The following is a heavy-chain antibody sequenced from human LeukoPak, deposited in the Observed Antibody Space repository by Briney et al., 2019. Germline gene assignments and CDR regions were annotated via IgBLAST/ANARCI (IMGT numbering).Heavy chain of an antibody. D-gene: IGHD6-13*01. CDR1: GGTFSSYA. CDR3: AREGVRSSCYDY. J-gene: IGHJ4*02. CDR2: IIPIFGTA. V-gene: IGHV1-69*13. Sequence: GASVKVSCKASGGTFSSYAIGWVRPAPGQGLEWMGGIIPIFGTANCAQRLQGRVTITADESTSTAYMELSSLRSEDTAVYYCAREGVRSSCYDYWGQGTLVTVSS.